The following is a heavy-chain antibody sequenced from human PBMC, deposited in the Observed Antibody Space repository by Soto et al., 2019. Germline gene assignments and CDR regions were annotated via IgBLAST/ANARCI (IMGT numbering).Heavy chain of an antibody. D-gene: IGHD1-1*01. Sequence: EVQLVESGGGLVQPGGSLRLSCAASGFTFSSYSMNWVRQAPGKGLEWVSYISSNSVTIYYADSVKGRFTISRDNAKNSLYLQMNSLRAEDTAVYYCARDWKESWFDPWGQGTLVTVSS. J-gene: IGHJ5*02. CDR3: ARDWKESWFDP. CDR2: ISSNSVTI. V-gene: IGHV3-48*01. CDR1: GFTFSSYS.